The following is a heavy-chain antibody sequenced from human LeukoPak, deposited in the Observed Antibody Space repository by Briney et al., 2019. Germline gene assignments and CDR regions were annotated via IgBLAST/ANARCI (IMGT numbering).Heavy chain of an antibody. CDR3: AKDKDTYYYGSGSYPFDY. D-gene: IGHD3-10*01. V-gene: IGHV3-74*01. CDR1: GFIFNNYW. CDR2: INSDGSGT. J-gene: IGHJ4*02. Sequence: PGGSLRLSCAASGFIFNNYWMHWVRQVPGKGLVWVSRINSDGSGTDYADSVKGRFTISRDNSKNTLYLQMNSLRAEDTAVYYCAKDKDTYYYGSGSYPFDYWGQGTLVTVSS.